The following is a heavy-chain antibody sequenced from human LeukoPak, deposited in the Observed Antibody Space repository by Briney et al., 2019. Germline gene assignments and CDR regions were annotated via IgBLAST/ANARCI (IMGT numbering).Heavy chain of an antibody. CDR3: ASTYYDILTGSFYFDY. J-gene: IGHJ4*02. Sequence: PGGSLRHSCAASGFTFSSYAMSWVRQAPGKGLEWVSAISGSGGSTYYADSVKGRFTISRDNSKNTLYLQMNSLRAEDTAVYYCASTYYDILTGSFYFDYWGQGTLVTVSS. D-gene: IGHD3-9*01. CDR1: GFTFSSYA. CDR2: ISGSGGST. V-gene: IGHV3-23*01.